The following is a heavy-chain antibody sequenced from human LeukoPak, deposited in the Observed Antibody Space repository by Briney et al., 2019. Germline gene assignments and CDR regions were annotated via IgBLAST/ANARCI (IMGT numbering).Heavy chain of an antibody. CDR1: GFTVSSNY. D-gene: IGHD3-10*01. V-gene: IGHV3-53*01. J-gene: IGHJ4*02. CDR3: ARGRGAYYFDY. Sequence: GGSLRLSCAASGFTVSSNYMSWARQAPGKGLEWVSVIYGGGSTSYADSVKGRFTISRDNSKNTLYLRMNSLRAEDTAVYYCARGRGAYYFDYWGQGTLVTVSS. CDR2: IYGGGST.